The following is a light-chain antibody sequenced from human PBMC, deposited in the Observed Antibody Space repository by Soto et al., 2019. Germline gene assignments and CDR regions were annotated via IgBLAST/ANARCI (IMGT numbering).Light chain of an antibody. J-gene: IGLJ2*01. Sequence: QAVVTQPPSASGTPGQRVTISCSGSSSNIGSNYVYWYQHLPGTAPKLLIYRNNQRPSGVPDRYSGYKSGTSASLAISGLRSEDEADYYCAVWDDSLRRVFGGGTQLTLL. V-gene: IGLV1-47*01. CDR3: AVWDDSLRRV. CDR1: SSNIGSNY. CDR2: RNN.